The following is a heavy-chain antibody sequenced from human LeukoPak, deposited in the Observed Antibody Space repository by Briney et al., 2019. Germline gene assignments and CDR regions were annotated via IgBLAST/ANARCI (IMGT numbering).Heavy chain of an antibody. CDR1: GYSISSGYY. V-gene: IGHV4-38-2*02. Sequence: PSETLSLTCAVSGYSISSGYYWGWIRQPPGKGPEWIGSIYHTGRTYYNPSLKCRVTISIDTSKNQFSLKLSSVTAADTAVYYCVRDWAHCGGDCYPGYWGQGTLVTVSS. CDR2: IYHTGRT. J-gene: IGHJ4*02. CDR3: VRDWAHCGGDCYPGY. D-gene: IGHD2-21*02.